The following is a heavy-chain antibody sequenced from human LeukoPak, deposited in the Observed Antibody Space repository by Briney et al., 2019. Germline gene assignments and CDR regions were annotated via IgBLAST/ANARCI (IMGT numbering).Heavy chain of an antibody. CDR2: INPNSGGT. D-gene: IGHD2-2*01. V-gene: IGHV1-2*06. Sequence: ASVKVSCKASGYTFTGYYIHWVRQAPGQGLEWMGRINPNSGGTNYPQKFQGRVTMTRDTSISTAYMELSRLRSDDTAVYYCATTYWEYQLPYWGQGTLVTVSS. J-gene: IGHJ4*02. CDR3: ATTYWEYQLPY. CDR1: GYTFTGYY.